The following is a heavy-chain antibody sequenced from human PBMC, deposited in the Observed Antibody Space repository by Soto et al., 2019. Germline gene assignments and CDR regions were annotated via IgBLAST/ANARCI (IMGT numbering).Heavy chain of an antibody. CDR1: GFTFSSYG. Sequence: GGSLRLSCAASGFTFSSYGMHWVRQAPGKGLEWVAVIWYDGSNKYYADSVKGRFTISRDNSKNTLYLQMNSLRAEDTAVYYCAREITCGFGELFCGMDVWGQGTTVTVSS. J-gene: IGHJ6*02. CDR2: IWYDGSNK. D-gene: IGHD3-10*01. CDR3: AREITCGFGELFCGMDV. V-gene: IGHV3-33*01.